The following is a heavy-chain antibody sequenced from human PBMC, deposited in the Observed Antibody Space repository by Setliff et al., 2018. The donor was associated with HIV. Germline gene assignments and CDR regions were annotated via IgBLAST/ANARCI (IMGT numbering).Heavy chain of an antibody. J-gene: IGHJ4*02. V-gene: IGHV3-23*01. Sequence: GSLRLSCAASEFTFNNYVMSWVRQAPGKGLEWVSAISASGASTYYADSVKGRFTISRDNSKNTLYLQMNSLRAEDTAMYYCAKTQTVITVYGPFDSWGQGSLVTVSS. CDR1: EFTFNNYV. D-gene: IGHD4-4*01. CDR3: AKTQTVITVYGPFDS. CDR2: ISASGAST.